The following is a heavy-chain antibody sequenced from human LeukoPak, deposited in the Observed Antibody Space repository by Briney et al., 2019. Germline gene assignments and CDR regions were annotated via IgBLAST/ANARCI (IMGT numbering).Heavy chain of an antibody. J-gene: IGHJ4*02. D-gene: IGHD3-22*01. CDR1: GCTFSSYA. Sequence: GGSLRLSCAASGCTFSSYAMSWVRQAPGKGLEWVSAICGSGGSTYYADSVKGRFTISRDNSKKTLYLQMNSLRAEDTAVYYCAKPKAYYDSSGYEVWGQGTLVTVSS. V-gene: IGHV3-23*01. CDR2: ICGSGGST. CDR3: AKPKAYYDSSGYEV.